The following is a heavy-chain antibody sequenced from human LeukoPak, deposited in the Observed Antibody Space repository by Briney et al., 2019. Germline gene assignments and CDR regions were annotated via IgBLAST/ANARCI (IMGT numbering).Heavy chain of an antibody. J-gene: IGHJ4*02. CDR2: INHSGST. V-gene: IGHV4-34*01. CDR3: ARGPLVVAVALYFFDY. Sequence: SETLSLTCAVYGGSFSGYYWSWIRQPPGKGLEWIGEINHSGSTNYNPSLKSRVTISVDTSKNQFSLKLSSVTAADTAVYYCARGPLVVAVALYFFDYWGQGTLVTVSS. CDR1: GGSFSGYY. D-gene: IGHD2-15*01.